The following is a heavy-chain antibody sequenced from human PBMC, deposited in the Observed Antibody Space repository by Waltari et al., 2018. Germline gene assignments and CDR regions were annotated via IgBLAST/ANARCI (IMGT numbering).Heavy chain of an antibody. V-gene: IGHV3-30*18. J-gene: IGHJ4*02. CDR2: ISYDGSNK. Sequence: QVQLVESGGGVVQPGRSLRLSCAASGFTFSSYGMHWVRQAPGKGLEWVAVISYDGSNKYYADSVKGRFTISRDNSKNTLYLQMNSLRAEDTAVYYCAKVRGSSGWYGAFDYWGQGTLVTVSS. D-gene: IGHD6-19*01. CDR3: AKVRGSSGWYGAFDY. CDR1: GFTFSSYG.